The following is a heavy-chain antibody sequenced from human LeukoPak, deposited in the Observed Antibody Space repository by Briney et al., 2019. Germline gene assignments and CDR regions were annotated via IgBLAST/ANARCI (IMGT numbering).Heavy chain of an antibody. Sequence: ASVKVSCKASGYTFSNYGISWVRQAPGQGPEWMGWISAYNRKTDYAQKFQGRVTMTTDTSTSTSYMELRSLRSDDTAVYYCARDRSTHDYWGQGTLVTVSS. CDR3: ARDRSTHDY. J-gene: IGHJ4*02. CDR1: GYTFSNYG. CDR2: ISAYNRKT. V-gene: IGHV1-18*01.